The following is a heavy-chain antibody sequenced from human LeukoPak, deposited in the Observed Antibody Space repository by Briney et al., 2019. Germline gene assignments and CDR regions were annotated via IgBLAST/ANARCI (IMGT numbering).Heavy chain of an antibody. CDR1: GGSISSGGYY. D-gene: IGHD1-1*01. Sequence: PSETLSLTCTVSGGSISSGGYYWSWIRQHPGKGLEWIGYIYYSGSTYYNPSLKSRVTISVDTSKNQFSLKLSSVTAADTAVYYCARGKLERSEFDYWGQGTLVTVSS. CDR3: ARGKLERSEFDY. V-gene: IGHV4-31*03. J-gene: IGHJ4*02. CDR2: IYYSGST.